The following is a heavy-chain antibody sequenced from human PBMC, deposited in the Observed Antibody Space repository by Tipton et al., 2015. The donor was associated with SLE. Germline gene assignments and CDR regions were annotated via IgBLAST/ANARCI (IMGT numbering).Heavy chain of an antibody. D-gene: IGHD1-20*01. CDR2: ISAYNGNT. Sequence: QSGAEVKKPGASVKVSCKASAYIFTGYYFHWVRQAPGQGLEWMGRISAYNGNTNYAQKLQGRVTMTTDTSTSTAYMELRSLRSDDTAVYYCTRMFNWNYGYFDLWGRGTLVTVSS. J-gene: IGHJ2*01. CDR3: TRMFNWNYGYFDL. CDR1: AYIFTGYY. V-gene: IGHV1-18*04.